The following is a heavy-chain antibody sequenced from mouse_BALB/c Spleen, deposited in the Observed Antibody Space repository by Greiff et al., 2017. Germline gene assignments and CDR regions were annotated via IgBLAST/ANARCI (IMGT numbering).Heavy chain of an antibody. Sequence: EVQLVESGGGLVKPGGSLKLSCAASGFAFSSYDMSWVRQTPEKRLEWVAYISSGGGSTYYPDTVKGRFTISRDNAKNTLYLQMSSLKSEDTAMYYCAGYGFAYRGQGTLVTVSA. CDR3: AGYGFAY. D-gene: IGHD1-2*01. CDR1: GFAFSSYD. V-gene: IGHV5-12-1*01. J-gene: IGHJ3*01. CDR2: ISSGGGST.